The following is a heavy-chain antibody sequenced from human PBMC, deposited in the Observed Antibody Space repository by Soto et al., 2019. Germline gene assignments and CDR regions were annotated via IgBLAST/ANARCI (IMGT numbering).Heavy chain of an antibody. V-gene: IGHV4-39*01. J-gene: IGHJ3*02. D-gene: IGHD3-3*01. CDR2: IYYSGST. CDR1: GGSISSSSYY. CDR3: AVGLSDVGSGYNDAFDI. Sequence: QLQLQESGTGLVKPSETLSLTCTVSGGSISSSSYYWGWIRQPPGKGLEWIGGIYYSGSTYYNPARKCRLTIYVDTSKTQFSLKLSSVTDADTAVYYWAVGLSDVGSGYNDAFDIWGQGTMVTVSS.